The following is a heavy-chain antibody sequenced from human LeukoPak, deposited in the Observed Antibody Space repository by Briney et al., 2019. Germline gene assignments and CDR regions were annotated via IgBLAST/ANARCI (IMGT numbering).Heavy chain of an antibody. CDR1: GFTFSSYG. Sequence: PGGSLRLSCAASGFTFSSYGMHWVRQAPGKGLEWVAVISYDGSNKYYADSVKGRFTISRDNSKNTLYLQTNSLRAEDTAVYYCAKLWGSRYFDWLPSNDAFDIWGQGTMVTVSS. CDR2: ISYDGSNK. D-gene: IGHD3-9*01. CDR3: AKLWGSRYFDWLPSNDAFDI. V-gene: IGHV3-30*18. J-gene: IGHJ3*02.